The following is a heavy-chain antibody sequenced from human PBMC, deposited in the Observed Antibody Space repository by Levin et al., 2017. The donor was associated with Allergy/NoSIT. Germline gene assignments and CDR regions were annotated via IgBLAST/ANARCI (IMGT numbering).Heavy chain of an antibody. V-gene: IGHV3-15*07. CDR2: IKSKTDGGTT. CDR1: GFTFSNAW. D-gene: IGHD2-15*01. J-gene: IGHJ4*02. Sequence: GESLKISCAASGFTFSNAWMYWVRQAPGKGLEWVGRIKSKTDGGTTDYAAPVKGRFTISRDDSKNTLYLQMNSLKTEDTAVYYCTTVLVVVVAAPPEPYWGQGTLVTVSS. CDR3: TTVLVVVVAAPPEPY.